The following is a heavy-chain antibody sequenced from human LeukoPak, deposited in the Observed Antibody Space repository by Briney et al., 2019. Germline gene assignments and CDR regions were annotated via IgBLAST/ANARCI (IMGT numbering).Heavy chain of an antibody. CDR3: ARHIVVVSHRDYYYGMDV. Sequence: SETLSLTCTVSGDSISSYYWSWIRQPPGKGLEWIGYIYYSGSTNYNPSLKSRVTISVDTSKNQFSLKLSSVTAADTAVYYCARHIVVVSHRDYYYGMDVWGQGTTVTVSS. J-gene: IGHJ6*02. CDR1: GDSISSYY. CDR2: IYYSGST. D-gene: IGHD2-21*01. V-gene: IGHV4-59*01.